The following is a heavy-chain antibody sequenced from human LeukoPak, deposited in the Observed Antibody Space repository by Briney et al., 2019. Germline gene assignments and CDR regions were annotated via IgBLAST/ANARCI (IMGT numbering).Heavy chain of an antibody. CDR1: GGSISSYY. V-gene: IGHV4-4*07. D-gene: IGHD2-2*01. J-gene: IGHJ6*02. CDR2: IYTSGST. CDR3: ARDRGLWYCSSTSCYGPWGYYGMDV. Sequence: ASETLSLTCTVSGGSISSYYWSWIRQPAGKGLEWIGRIYTSGSTNYNPSLKSRVTMSVDTSKNQFSLKLSSVTAADTAVYYCARDRGLWYCSSTSCYGPWGYYGMDVWGQGTTVTVSS.